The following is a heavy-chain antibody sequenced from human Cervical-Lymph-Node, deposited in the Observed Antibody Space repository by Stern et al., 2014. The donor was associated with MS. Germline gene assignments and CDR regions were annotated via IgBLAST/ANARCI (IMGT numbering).Heavy chain of an antibody. CDR1: GFTFSSYA. V-gene: IGHV3-30*04. J-gene: IGHJ4*02. Sequence: VQLVESGGGVVQPGRSLRLSCAASGFTFSSYAMHWVRQAPGKGLEWVAVISYDGSNKYYADSVKGRFTISRDNSKNTLYLQMNSLRAEDTAVYYCARDSYFDYWGQGTLVTVSS. CDR3: ARDSYFDY. CDR2: ISYDGSNK.